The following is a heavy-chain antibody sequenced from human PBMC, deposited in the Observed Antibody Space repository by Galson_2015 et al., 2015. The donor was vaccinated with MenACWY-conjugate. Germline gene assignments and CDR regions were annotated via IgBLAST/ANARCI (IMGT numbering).Heavy chain of an antibody. CDR3: ARVPNSWDLGGGDDS. J-gene: IGHJ4*02. V-gene: IGHV3-48*01. Sequence: SLRLSCAASGFTFSICAMNWVRQAPGKGLEWVSYISSSSSTIYYADSVKGRFTISRDNAKNSLYLQMNSLRAEDTAVYYCARVPNSWDLGGGDDSWGQGTLVTVSS. CDR2: ISSSSSTI. CDR1: GFTFSICA. D-gene: IGHD1-26*01.